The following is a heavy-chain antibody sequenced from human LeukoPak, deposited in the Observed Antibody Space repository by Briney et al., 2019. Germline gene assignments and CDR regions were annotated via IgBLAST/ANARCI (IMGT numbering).Heavy chain of an antibody. Sequence: SETLSLTCTVSGGSISSYYWSWIRQPAGKGLEWIGRIYTCGSTNYNPSLKSRVTMSVDTSKNQFSLKLSSVTAADTAVYYCARGVINSSGWYNWFDPWGQGTLVTVSS. V-gene: IGHV4-4*07. D-gene: IGHD6-19*01. J-gene: IGHJ5*02. CDR3: ARGVINSSGWYNWFDP. CDR1: GGSISSYY. CDR2: IYTCGST.